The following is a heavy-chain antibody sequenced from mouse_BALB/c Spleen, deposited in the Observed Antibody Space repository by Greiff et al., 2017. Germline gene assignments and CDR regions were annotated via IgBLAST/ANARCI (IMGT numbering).Heavy chain of an antibody. Sequence: EVQRVESGGGLVQPKGSLKLSCAASGFTFNTYAMNWVRQAPGKGLEWVARIRSKSNNYATYYADSVKDRFTISRDDSQSMLYLQMNNLKTEDTAMYYCVRPGYYGYPYWYCDVWGAGTTVTVSS. CDR2: IRSKSNNYAT. CDR1: GFTFNTYA. CDR3: VRPGYYGYPYWYCDV. V-gene: IGHV10-1*02. J-gene: IGHJ1*01. D-gene: IGHD1-2*01.